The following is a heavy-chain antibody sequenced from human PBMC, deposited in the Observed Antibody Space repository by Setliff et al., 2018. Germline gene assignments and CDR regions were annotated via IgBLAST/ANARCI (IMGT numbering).Heavy chain of an antibody. Sequence: SETLSLTCTVSGGSISSSSYYWGWIRQPPGKGLAWIGSIYYRGSTYYNPSLKSRVTISVDTSENQFSLKLSSVTAADTAVYYCARQVSWFDPWGQGTLVTVSS. V-gene: IGHV4-39*01. J-gene: IGHJ5*02. CDR3: ARQVSWFDP. CDR1: GGSISSSSYY. CDR2: IYYRGST.